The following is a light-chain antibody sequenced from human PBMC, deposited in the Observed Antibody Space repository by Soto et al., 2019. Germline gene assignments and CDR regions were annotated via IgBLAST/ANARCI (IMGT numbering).Light chain of an antibody. Sequence: EVVLTQVPAALALSPGERGTLSCRASQNVSTSVAWYQQKPGQAPRLLIYDVSNRATGIPARFTGSGSGTDFTLTISSLEPEDSVLYYGQERFTWPRWLTFGGGTKVEIK. CDR2: DVS. CDR1: QNVSTS. CDR3: QERFTWPRWLT. J-gene: IGKJ4*01. V-gene: IGKV3-11*01.